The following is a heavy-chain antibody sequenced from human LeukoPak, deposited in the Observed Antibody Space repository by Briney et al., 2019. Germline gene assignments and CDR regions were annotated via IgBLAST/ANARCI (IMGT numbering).Heavy chain of an antibody. J-gene: IGHJ4*02. D-gene: IGHD3-3*01. Sequence: GGSLRLSCAASGFTFSSYAMSWVRQAPGKGLERVSAISGSGGSTYYADSVKSRFTISRDNSKNTLYLQMNSLRAEDTAVYYCAKVHAFWSGPMYYFDYWGQGTLVTVSS. V-gene: IGHV3-23*01. CDR3: AKVHAFWSGPMYYFDY. CDR2: ISGSGGST. CDR1: GFTFSSYA.